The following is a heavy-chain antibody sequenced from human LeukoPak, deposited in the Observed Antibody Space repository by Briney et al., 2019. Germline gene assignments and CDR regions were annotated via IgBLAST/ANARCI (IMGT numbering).Heavy chain of an antibody. CDR1: GFTFSSYW. D-gene: IGHD1-1*01. Sequence: GGSLRLSCAASGFTFSSYWMNWARQAPGKGLEWVSGISWNSGSIGYADSVKGRFTISRDNAKNSLYLQMNSLRAEDTALYYCAKDKFGTTSYFDYWGQGTLVTVSS. J-gene: IGHJ4*02. CDR3: AKDKFGTTSYFDY. V-gene: IGHV3-9*01. CDR2: ISWNSGSI.